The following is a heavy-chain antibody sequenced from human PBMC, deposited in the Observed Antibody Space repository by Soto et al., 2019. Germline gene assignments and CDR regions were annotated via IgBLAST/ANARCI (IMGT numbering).Heavy chain of an antibody. V-gene: IGHV4-4*02. J-gene: IGHJ4*02. CDR1: GGSISSYNW. D-gene: IGHD4-17*01. Sequence: SETLSLTCAVSGGSISSYNWWTWVRQPPGMGLEWIGYIYYSGSTNYNPSLKSRVTISVDTSKNQFSLKLSSVTAADTAVYYCARARYGDYVDYWGQGTLVTVSS. CDR2: IYYSGST. CDR3: ARARYGDYVDY.